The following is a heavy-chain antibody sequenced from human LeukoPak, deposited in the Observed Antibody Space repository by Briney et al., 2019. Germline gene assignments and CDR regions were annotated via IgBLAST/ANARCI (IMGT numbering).Heavy chain of an antibody. CDR1: GYTFTSYY. CDR2: INPNSGGT. CDR3: ARDPPPYSSGWYSSTYYYYGMDV. D-gene: IGHD6-19*01. J-gene: IGHJ6*02. Sequence: ASVKVSCKASGYTFTSYYMHWVRQASGQGLEWMGWINPNSGGTNYAQKFQGRVTMTRDTSISTAYMELSRLRSDDTAVYYCARDPPPYSSGWYSSTYYYYGMDVWGQGTTVTVSS. V-gene: IGHV1-2*02.